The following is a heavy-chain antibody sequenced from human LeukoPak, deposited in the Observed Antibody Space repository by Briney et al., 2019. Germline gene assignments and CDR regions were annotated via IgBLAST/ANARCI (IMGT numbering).Heavy chain of an antibody. CDR3: ARAGRYCSSTSCYPYNWFDP. CDR1: GGSFSGYY. CDR2: INHSGST. Sequence: SETLSLTCAVYGGSFSGYYWSWIRQPPGKGLEGIGEINHSGSTNYNPSLKSRVTISVDTSKNQFYLKLSSVTAADTAVYYCARAGRYCSSTSCYPYNWFDPWGQGTLVTVSS. V-gene: IGHV4-34*01. D-gene: IGHD2-2*01. J-gene: IGHJ5*02.